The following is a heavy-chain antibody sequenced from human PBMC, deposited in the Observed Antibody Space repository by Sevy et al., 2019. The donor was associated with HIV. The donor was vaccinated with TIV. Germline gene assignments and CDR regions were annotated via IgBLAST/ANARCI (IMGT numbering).Heavy chain of an antibody. J-gene: IGHJ4*02. CDR1: RGSISTYY. CDR2: IYYSGST. CDR3: TRGGPNQQQQDYFDY. D-gene: IGHD6-13*01. Sequence: SETLSLTCTVSRGSISTYYWTWIRQPPGKGLEWIGYIYYSGSTDYNPSLKSRVTMSIDTSKNQFSLKLRSVTAADTAVYYCTRGGPNQQQQDYFDYWGQGTLVTVSS. V-gene: IGHV4-59*01.